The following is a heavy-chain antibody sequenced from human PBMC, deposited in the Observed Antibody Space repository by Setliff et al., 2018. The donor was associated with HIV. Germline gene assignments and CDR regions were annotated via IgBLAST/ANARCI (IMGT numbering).Heavy chain of an antibody. D-gene: IGHD5-18*01. J-gene: IGHJ4*02. CDR1: GFTFYNAW. CDR2: IKIKTDGGTT. Sequence: GGSLRLSCAASGFTFYNAWMSWVRQAPGKGLEWVGRIKIKTDGGTTDYAAPVKGRFTTSRDDSKNTLYLQMNSLKTEDTAVYYCTTSWITDGYTFGPRKYYFDYWGQGTLVTVSS. V-gene: IGHV3-15*01. CDR3: TTSWITDGYTFGPRKYYFDY.